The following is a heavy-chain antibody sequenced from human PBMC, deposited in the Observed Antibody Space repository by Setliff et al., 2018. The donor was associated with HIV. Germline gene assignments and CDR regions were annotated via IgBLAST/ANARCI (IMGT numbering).Heavy chain of an antibody. CDR2: MSSTGHTI. D-gene: IGHD1-26*01. V-gene: IGHV3-48*03. J-gene: IGHJ4*02. CDR1: GFTFSSYE. CDR3: TRGGLVGAQSHFDY. Sequence: GGSLRLSCAASGFTFSSYEFNWVRQAPGKGLEWLSYMSSTGHTIHYADSVKGRFTISRDYAKNSLYLQMDSLRPEDTAIYYCTRGGLVGAQSHFDYWGPGTLVTVSS.